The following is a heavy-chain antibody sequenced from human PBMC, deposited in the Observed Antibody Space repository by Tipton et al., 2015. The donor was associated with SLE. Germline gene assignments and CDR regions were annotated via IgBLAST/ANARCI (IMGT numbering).Heavy chain of an antibody. D-gene: IGHD5-24*01. Sequence: TLSLTCIVSRYSISSGYYWGWMRQAPGKELEWIGSFYHSANTYYNPSLTSRVTISADTTKNQFSLRLTSATAADTALYYCGRARVGMGYVFDIWGQGTMVTVSS. CDR3: GRARVGMGYVFDI. CDR1: RYSISSGYY. J-gene: IGHJ3*02. V-gene: IGHV4-38-2*02. CDR2: FYHSANT.